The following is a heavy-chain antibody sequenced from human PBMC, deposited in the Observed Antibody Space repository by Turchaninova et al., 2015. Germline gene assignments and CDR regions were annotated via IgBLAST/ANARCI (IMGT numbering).Heavy chain of an antibody. CDR2: ISYEGEDK. CDR3: AGPTSMTFDY. V-gene: IGHV3-30*04. Sequence: QVQLVESGGGVVRPGRYRELSCATSGFTLSHFAMHWVRQAPGKGLEWVAAISYEGEDKYYGDSVKGRFTISRDNSKNTLYLQLNSLRADDTAIYYCAGPTSMTFDYWGQGTLVAVSS. CDR1: GFTLSHFA. D-gene: IGHD4-17*01. J-gene: IGHJ4*02.